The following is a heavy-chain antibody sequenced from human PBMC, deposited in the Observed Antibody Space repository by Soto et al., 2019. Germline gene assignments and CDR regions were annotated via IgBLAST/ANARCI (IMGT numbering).Heavy chain of an antibody. V-gene: IGHV3-64D*06. CDR1: GFPFSNHA. Sequence: GGSLRLSCSASGFPFSNHAMHWVRQAPGKGLEYVSAINYNGGTTYYVDSVKGRFTISRDNSKNTLYLQMSSLKVEDTAMYHCVTWGGIEARNLDHWGQGTLVTVS. J-gene: IGHJ4*02. CDR3: VTWGGIEARNLDH. CDR2: INYNGGTT. D-gene: IGHD6-6*01.